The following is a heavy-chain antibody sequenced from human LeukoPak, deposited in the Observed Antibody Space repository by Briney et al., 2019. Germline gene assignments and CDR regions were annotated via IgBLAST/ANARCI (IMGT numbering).Heavy chain of an antibody. CDR3: ARYTLAGAFDI. J-gene: IGHJ3*02. CDR1: GFTFSNYW. D-gene: IGHD2/OR15-2a*01. V-gene: IGHV3-7*01. Sequence: PGGSLRLSCAASGFTFSNYWMSWVRQAPGKGLEWVANIKQDGSETYYVDSVKGRFTISRDNAKNSLYLQMNSPRAEDPAAYYCARYTLAGAFDIWGQGTMVTVSS. CDR2: IKQDGSET.